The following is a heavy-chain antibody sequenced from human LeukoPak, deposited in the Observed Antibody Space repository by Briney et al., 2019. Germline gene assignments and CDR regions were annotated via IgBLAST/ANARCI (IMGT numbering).Heavy chain of an antibody. D-gene: IGHD6-13*01. CDR2: ISSGSSYI. CDR3: AQYSSSWGGYFDY. CDR1: GFTFSSYS. V-gene: IGHV3-21*01. J-gene: IGHJ4*02. Sequence: GGSLRLSCAASGFTFSSYSMNWVRQAPGKGLEWVSSISSGSSYIYYADSLKGRFTISRDNAKNSLYLQMSSLRAEDTAVYYCAQYSSSWGGYFDYWGQGTLVTVSS.